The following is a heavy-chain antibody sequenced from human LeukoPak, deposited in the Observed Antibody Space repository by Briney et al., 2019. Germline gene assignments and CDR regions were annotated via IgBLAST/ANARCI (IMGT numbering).Heavy chain of an antibody. Sequence: SVKVSCKTFGGTFRTHIFSWVRQAPGQGLEWMGKITPIIDSAKYSQKFRDRLTITGDSSTGTAYMEWSSLTPEDTALYYCTRVNLRGSQYNWFDPWGQGTLVIVSS. V-gene: IGHV1-69*08. CDR1: GGTFRTHI. J-gene: IGHJ5*02. CDR3: TRVNLRGSQYNWFDP. CDR2: ITPIIDSA. D-gene: IGHD1-26*01.